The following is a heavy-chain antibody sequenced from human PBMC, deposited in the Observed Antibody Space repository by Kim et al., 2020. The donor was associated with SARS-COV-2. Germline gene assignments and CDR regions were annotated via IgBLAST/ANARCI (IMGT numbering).Heavy chain of an antibody. CDR3: AHTLWWLQGRYFDY. D-gene: IGHD5-12*01. Sequence: SPSLKSRLTITKDTSKNQVVLTMTNMDPVDTATYYCAHTLWWLQGRYFDYWGQGTLVTVSS. J-gene: IGHJ4*02. V-gene: IGHV2-5*01.